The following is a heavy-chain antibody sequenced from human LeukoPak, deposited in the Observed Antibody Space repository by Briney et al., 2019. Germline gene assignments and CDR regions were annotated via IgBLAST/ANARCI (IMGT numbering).Heavy chain of an antibody. CDR3: ARDYDYAWGNQYPFDP. V-gene: IGHV1-69*13. D-gene: IGHD3-16*01. Sequence: SVKVSRKASGGTFSSYAISWVRQAPGQGLEWMGGIIPIFGTANYAQKFQGRVTITADESTSTAYMELSSLRSEDTAVYYCARDYDYAWGNQYPFDPWGQGTLVTVSS. CDR2: IIPIFGTA. CDR1: GGTFSSYA. J-gene: IGHJ5*02.